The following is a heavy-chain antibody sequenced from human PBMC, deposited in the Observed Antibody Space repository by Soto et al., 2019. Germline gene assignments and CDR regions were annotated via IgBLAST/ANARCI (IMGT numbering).Heavy chain of an antibody. Sequence: RASLKISCKGSGYRFTSYWMGWVRQMPGKGLEWMGIIHPSDSDTRYSPSFQGQITISADTSISTAYLQWNSLKASDNAMYYCAIHSTGYEDSWGQGTLVTVSS. CDR3: AIHSTGYEDS. CDR2: IHPSDSDT. V-gene: IGHV5-51*01. J-gene: IGHJ5*02. D-gene: IGHD5-12*01. CDR1: GYRFTSYW.